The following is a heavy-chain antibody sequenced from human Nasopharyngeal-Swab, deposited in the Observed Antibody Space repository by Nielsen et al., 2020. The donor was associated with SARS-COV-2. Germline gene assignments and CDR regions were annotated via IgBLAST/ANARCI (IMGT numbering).Heavy chain of an antibody. CDR3: ASDLYSSSWYTSLSYYYYYGMDV. V-gene: IGHV3-7*01. J-gene: IGHJ6*02. Sequence: GESLKISCAASGFTFSSYWMSWVRQAPGKGLEWVANIKQDGSEKYYVDSVEGRFTISRDNAKNSLYLQMNSLRAEDTAVYYCASDLYSSSWYTSLSYYYYYGMDVWGQGTTVTVSS. D-gene: IGHD6-13*01. CDR1: GFTFSSYW. CDR2: IKQDGSEK.